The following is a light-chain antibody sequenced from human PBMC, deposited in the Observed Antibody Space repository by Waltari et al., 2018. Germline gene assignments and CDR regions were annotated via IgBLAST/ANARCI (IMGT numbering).Light chain of an antibody. CDR2: RND. CDR3: AAWDDSLNGWWV. CDR1: SSTVGPNV. J-gene: IGLJ3*02. Sequence: QSVLSQPPSASGTPGQRVTISCSGRSSTVGPNVVHWYQQVPGKAPKLLIYRNDLRPSGVPDRFSGSKSGSSASLAISGLQSEDEADYYCAAWDDSLNGWWVFGGGTKVTVL. V-gene: IGLV1-44*01.